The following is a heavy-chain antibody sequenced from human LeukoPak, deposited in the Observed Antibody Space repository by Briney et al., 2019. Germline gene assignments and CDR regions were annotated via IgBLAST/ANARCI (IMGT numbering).Heavy chain of an antibody. CDR2: INRDGSST. Sequence: PGGSLRLSCAASGFTFSSYWMHWVRHGPGKGLVWVSRINRDGSSTSYADSVKDRFTISRDNAKDTLYLQMNSLRAEDTAVYYCASLRGRDSSGYYYTYFDYWGQGTLVTVSS. CDR3: ASLRGRDSSGYYYTYFDY. V-gene: IGHV3-74*01. D-gene: IGHD3-22*01. J-gene: IGHJ4*02. CDR1: GFTFSSYW.